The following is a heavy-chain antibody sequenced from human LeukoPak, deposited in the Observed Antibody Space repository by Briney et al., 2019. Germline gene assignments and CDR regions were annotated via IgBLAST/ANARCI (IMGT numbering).Heavy chain of an antibody. CDR1: GFSLNTREVG. Sequence: ESGPTLVKPTQTLTLTCTLSGFSLNTREVGVGWIRQPPRKALEWLALIFWDDYKHYSPSLRSRLTLTKDTSKSQVVLTMTHMDPVDTGTYYCAHTHYYGSGLDHWGQGTLVTVSS. CDR3: AHTHYYGSGLDH. CDR2: IFWDDYK. J-gene: IGHJ5*02. D-gene: IGHD3-10*01. V-gene: IGHV2-5*02.